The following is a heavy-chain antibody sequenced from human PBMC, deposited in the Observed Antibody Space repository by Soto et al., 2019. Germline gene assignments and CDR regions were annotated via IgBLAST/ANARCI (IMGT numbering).Heavy chain of an antibody. CDR3: AKGHRYSSSYYYYYGMDV. CDR2: ISYDGSNK. Sequence: GGSLRLSCAASGFTFSSYGMHWVRQAPGKGLEWVAVISYDGSNKYYADSVKGRFTISRDNSNNTLYLQMNSLRAEDTAVYYCAKGHRYSSSYYYYYGMDVWGQGTTVTVSS. J-gene: IGHJ6*02. D-gene: IGHD6-13*01. CDR1: GFTFSSYG. V-gene: IGHV3-30*18.